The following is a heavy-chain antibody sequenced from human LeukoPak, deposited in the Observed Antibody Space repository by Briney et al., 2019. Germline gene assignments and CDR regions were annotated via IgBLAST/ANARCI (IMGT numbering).Heavy chain of an antibody. Sequence: PGGSLRLSCAASGFTFSDYYMSWIRQAPGKGLEWVGFIRSKAYGGTTEYAASVKGRFTISRDDSKSIAYLQMNSLKTEDTAVYYCTRQYYYDSSGYSYFDYWGQGTLVTVSS. CDR1: GFTFSDYY. CDR2: IRSKAYGGTT. V-gene: IGHV3-49*03. CDR3: TRQYYYDSSGYSYFDY. J-gene: IGHJ4*02. D-gene: IGHD3-22*01.